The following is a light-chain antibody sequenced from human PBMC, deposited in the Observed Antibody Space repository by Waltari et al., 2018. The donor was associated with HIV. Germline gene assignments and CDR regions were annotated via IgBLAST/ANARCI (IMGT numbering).Light chain of an antibody. CDR2: EVN. CDR1: SSDVGGYNY. J-gene: IGLJ3*02. CDR3: SSYTRSDTWV. V-gene: IGLV2-14*01. Sequence: QSALTQPASVSGSPGQSITISCTGTSSDVGGYNYVPWFQQHPGKAPKLMIYEVNNRPSGVSNRFSGSKSGNMASLTISGLQAEDEADYYCSSYTRSDTWVFGGGTKLTVL.